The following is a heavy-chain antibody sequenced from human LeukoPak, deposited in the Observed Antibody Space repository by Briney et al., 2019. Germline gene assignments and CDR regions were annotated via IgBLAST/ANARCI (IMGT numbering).Heavy chain of an antibody. CDR2: ISTGSSTI. J-gene: IGHJ4*02. CDR1: GFTFSTYS. Sequence: PGGSLRLSCAASGFTFSTYSMNWVRQAPGKGLEWVSFISTGSSTIYYADSVKGRFTVSRDNAKNSLYLQMNGLRDEDTAVYYCARVAEIQLWLRSAFDYWGQGTLVTVSS. CDR3: ARVAEIQLWLRSAFDY. D-gene: IGHD5-18*01. V-gene: IGHV3-48*02.